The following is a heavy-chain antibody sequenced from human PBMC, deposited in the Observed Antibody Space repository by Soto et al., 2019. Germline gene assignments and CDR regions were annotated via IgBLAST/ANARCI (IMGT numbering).Heavy chain of an antibody. J-gene: IGHJ6*02. D-gene: IGHD2-15*01. CDR3: ARGYCSGGSCYQNPGPEDYYSYGMDV. V-gene: IGHV1-69*01. CDR1: GGTFSSYA. Sequence: QVQLVQSGAEVKKPGSSVKVSCKASGGTFSSYAISWVRQAPGQGLEWMGGIIPIFSTANYAQKFQGRVTIPADESKSTAHMELSSPRSEDTDVYYCARGYCSGGSCYQNPGPEDYYSYGMDVWGQGTTVTVSS. CDR2: IIPIFSTA.